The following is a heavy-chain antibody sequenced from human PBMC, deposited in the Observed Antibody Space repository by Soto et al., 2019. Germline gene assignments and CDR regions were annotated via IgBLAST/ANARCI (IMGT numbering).Heavy chain of an antibody. CDR3: ARGPYNYDILTGYYTPPDY. CDR2: MYYSGST. CDR1: GGSISSGGYS. Sequence: SETLSLTCAVSGGSISSGGYSWSWIRQPPGKGLEWIGYMYYSGSTYYNPSLKSRVTISVDTSKNQFSLKLSSVTAADTAVYYCARGPYNYDILTGYYTPPDYWGQGTLVTVSS. J-gene: IGHJ4*02. V-gene: IGHV4-61*08. D-gene: IGHD3-9*01.